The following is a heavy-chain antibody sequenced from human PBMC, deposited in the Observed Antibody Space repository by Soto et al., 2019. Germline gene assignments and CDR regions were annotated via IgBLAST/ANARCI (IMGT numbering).Heavy chain of an antibody. J-gene: IGHJ4*02. D-gene: IGHD4-17*01. V-gene: IGHV4-31*02. Sequence: SETLSLTXTVSGGSISSDSYYWSWIRQHPGKGLEWIGYIYYSGSTYYNPSLKSRVTISVDTSKNQFSLKLSSVTAADTAVYYCARDQWKGTTHYFDYWGQGTLVTVSS. CDR3: ARDQWKGTTHYFDY. CDR1: GGSISSDSYY. CDR2: IYYSGST.